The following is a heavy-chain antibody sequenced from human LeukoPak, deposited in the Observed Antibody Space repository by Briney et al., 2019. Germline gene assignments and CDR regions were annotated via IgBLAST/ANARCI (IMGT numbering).Heavy chain of an antibody. Sequence: ASVKVSCKASGYTFTSYGISWVRQAPGQGLEWMGRISAYNGNTNYAQKLQGRVTMTTDTSTSTAYMELRSLRSDDTAVYYCARAPRSAVQQLARPLDYWGQGTLVTVSS. J-gene: IGHJ4*02. CDR2: ISAYNGNT. D-gene: IGHD6-13*01. CDR3: ARAPRSAVQQLARPLDY. CDR1: GYTFTSYG. V-gene: IGHV1-18*01.